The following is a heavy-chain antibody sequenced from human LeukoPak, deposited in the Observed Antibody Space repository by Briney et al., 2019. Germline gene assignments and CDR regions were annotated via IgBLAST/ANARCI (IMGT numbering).Heavy chain of an antibody. V-gene: IGHV1-69*13. Sequence: SVKVSCKAPGGTFSSYAISWVRQAPGQGLEWMGGIIPIFGTANYAQKFQGRVTITADESTSTAYMELSSLRSEDTAVYYCATPRGDIVVVPAAKAFDIWGQGTMVTVSS. CDR2: IIPIFGTA. J-gene: IGHJ3*02. CDR1: GGTFSSYA. D-gene: IGHD2-2*01. CDR3: ATPRGDIVVVPAAKAFDI.